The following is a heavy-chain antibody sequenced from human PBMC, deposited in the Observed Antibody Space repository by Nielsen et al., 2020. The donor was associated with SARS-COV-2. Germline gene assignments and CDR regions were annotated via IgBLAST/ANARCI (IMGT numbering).Heavy chain of an antibody. J-gene: IGHJ6*02. CDR3: ARSPFHRSSWYGMDV. CDR2: ISGGSATI. CDR1: GFAFDDFG. V-gene: IGHV3-48*01. Sequence: GESLKISCAASGFAFDDFGMHWVRQAPGKGLEWVSYISGGSATIYYADSVKGRFTISRDNVKNSLYLQLSSLSAEDTAVYYCARSPFHRSSWYGMDVWGQGTTVTVSS. D-gene: IGHD6-13*01.